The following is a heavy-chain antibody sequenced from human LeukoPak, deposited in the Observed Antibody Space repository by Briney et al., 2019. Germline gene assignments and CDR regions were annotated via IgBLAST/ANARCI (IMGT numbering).Heavy chain of an antibody. V-gene: IGHV4-59*08. Sequence: PSETLSLTCTVSGGSISSYYWSWIRQPPGKGLEWIGYIYYSGSTSYNPSLKSRVSISVDTSKNQFSLKLSSVTAADTAVYYCARAVGATMLDYWGQGTLVTVSS. CDR2: IYYSGST. CDR1: GGSISSYY. D-gene: IGHD1-26*01. CDR3: ARAVGATMLDY. J-gene: IGHJ4*02.